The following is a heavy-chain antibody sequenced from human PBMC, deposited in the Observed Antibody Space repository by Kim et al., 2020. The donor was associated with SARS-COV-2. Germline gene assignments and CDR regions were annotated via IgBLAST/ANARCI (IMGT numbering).Heavy chain of an antibody. D-gene: IGHD6-19*01. CDR2: INHSGST. Sequence: SETLSLTCAVYGGSFSGYYWSWIRQPPGKGLEWIGEINHSGSTNYNPSLKSRVTISVDTSKNQFSLKLSSVTAADTAVYYCARVDDSSGWYDWFDPWGQGTLVTVSS. J-gene: IGHJ5*02. CDR3: ARVDDSSGWYDWFDP. V-gene: IGHV4-34*01. CDR1: GGSFSGYY.